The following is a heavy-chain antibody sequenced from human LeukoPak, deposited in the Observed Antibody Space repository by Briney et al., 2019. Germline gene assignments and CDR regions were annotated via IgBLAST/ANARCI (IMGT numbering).Heavy chain of an antibody. CDR1: GFTFSDYY. D-gene: IGHD3-16*01. CDR2: ISSSGSTI. Sequence: GGSLRLSCAASGFTFSDYYMSWIRQAPGKGLEWVSYISSSGSTIYYADSVKGRFTISRDNAKNSLYLQMNSLRAEDTALYYCAKDISWGGNAFDIWGQGTMVTVSS. V-gene: IGHV3-11*01. CDR3: AKDISWGGNAFDI. J-gene: IGHJ3*02.